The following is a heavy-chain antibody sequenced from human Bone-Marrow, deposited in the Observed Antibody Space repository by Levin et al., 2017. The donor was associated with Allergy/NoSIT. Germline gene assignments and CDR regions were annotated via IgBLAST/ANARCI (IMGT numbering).Heavy chain of an antibody. CDR1: GYTFTSYG. CDR3: ARDVGSLQTASYLYYYHGMDV. V-gene: IGHV1-18*01. CDR2: FSAYNGNT. D-gene: IGHD1-26*01. J-gene: IGHJ6*02. Sequence: GASVKVSCKASGYTFTSYGVSWVRQAPGQGLEWMGWFSAYNGNTHYAQKFQGRATMTIDTSTSTAYMELRGLKSDDTAVYFCARDVGSLQTASYLYYYHGMDVWGQGTTVTVS.